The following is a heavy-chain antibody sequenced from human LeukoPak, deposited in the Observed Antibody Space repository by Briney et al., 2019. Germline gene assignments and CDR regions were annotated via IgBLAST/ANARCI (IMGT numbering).Heavy chain of an antibody. D-gene: IGHD4-11*01. V-gene: IGHV6-1*01. CDR3: ARVTPDQRFDP. CDR1: GDSVSSNSAA. CDR2: YRSKWYN. Sequence: SQTLSLTCAISGDSVSSNSAAWNWIRQSPSYRSKWYNDYAVSVKSRITINPDTSKNQLSLQLNSVTPEDTAVYHCARVTPDQRFDPWGQGTLVTVSS. J-gene: IGHJ5*02.